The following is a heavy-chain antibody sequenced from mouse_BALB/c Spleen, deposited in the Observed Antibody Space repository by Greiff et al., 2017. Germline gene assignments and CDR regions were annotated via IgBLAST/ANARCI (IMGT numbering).Heavy chain of an antibody. J-gene: IGHJ2*01. CDR1: GFTFSSFG. V-gene: IGHV5-17*02. CDR2: ISSGSSTI. D-gene: IGHD1-1*01. Sequence: EVQLVESGGGLVQPGGSRKLSCAASGFTFSSFGMHWVRQAPEKGLEWVAYISSGSSTIYYADTVKGRFTISRDNPKNTLFLQMTSLRSEDTAMYYCARKDSYDFDYWGQGTTLTVSS. CDR3: ARKDSYDFDY.